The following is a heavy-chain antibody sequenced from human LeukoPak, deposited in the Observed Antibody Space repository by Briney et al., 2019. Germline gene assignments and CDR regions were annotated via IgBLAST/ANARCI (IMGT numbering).Heavy chain of an antibody. CDR3: VGAAADTTQRP. Sequence: GGSLRLSCAASGFTLSNYWMHWVRQGPGKGLVWVSRVSNDGSSTAYADSVRGRFTISRDNAKNTLYLQMNSLRAEDTAVYYCVGAAADTTQRPWGQGTLVTVSS. D-gene: IGHD6-13*01. CDR1: GFTLSNYW. CDR2: VSNDGSST. J-gene: IGHJ4*02. V-gene: IGHV3-74*01.